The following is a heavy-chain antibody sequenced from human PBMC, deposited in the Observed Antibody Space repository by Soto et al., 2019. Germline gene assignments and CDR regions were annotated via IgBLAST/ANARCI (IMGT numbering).Heavy chain of an antibody. V-gene: IGHV3-72*01. CDR3: ARGYSSSWYSDACDI. CDR2: TRNKANSYTT. Sequence: GGSLRLSCAASGFTFSDHYMDWVRQAPGKGLEWVGRTRNKANSYTTEYAASVKVRFTISRDDSKNSLYLQMNSLKTEDTAVYYCARGYSSSWYSDACDIWGQGTMVTVSS. J-gene: IGHJ3*02. CDR1: GFTFSDHY. D-gene: IGHD6-13*01.